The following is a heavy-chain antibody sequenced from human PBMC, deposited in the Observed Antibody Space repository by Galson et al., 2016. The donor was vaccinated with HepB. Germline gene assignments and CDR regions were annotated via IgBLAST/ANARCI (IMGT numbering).Heavy chain of an antibody. D-gene: IGHD2-21*01. CDR1: GYKFTSQW. CDR3: ARGTVMGFNWFDP. J-gene: IGHJ5*02. CDR2: IHPADSDS. V-gene: IGHV5-51*01. Sequence: QSGAEVKKPGDSLKISCKGSGYKFTSQWIGWVRQMPGKGLEWMGNIHPADSDSRYSPSFQGQVIFSADKSTNTVHLQRRSLTASDTAIYYCARGTVMGFNWFDPWGQGTLVTVSA.